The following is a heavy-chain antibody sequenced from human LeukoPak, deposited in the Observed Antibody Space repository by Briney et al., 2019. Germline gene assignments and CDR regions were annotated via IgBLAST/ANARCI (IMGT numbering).Heavy chain of an antibody. V-gene: IGHV4-39*01. D-gene: IGHD1-26*01. J-gene: IGHJ4*02. Sequence: PSETLSLTCTVSGGSISSSIYYWGWIRQPPGKGLEWIGSIYYSGSTYYNPSLKSRVTISVDTSKNQFSLNLSSVTAADTAVYYCARLILVGATSDYWGQGTLVTVSS. CDR2: IYYSGST. CDR1: GGSISSSIYY. CDR3: ARLILVGATSDY.